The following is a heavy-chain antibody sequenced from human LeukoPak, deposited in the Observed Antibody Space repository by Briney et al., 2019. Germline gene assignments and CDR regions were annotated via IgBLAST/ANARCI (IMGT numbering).Heavy chain of an antibody. V-gene: IGHV3-23*01. D-gene: IGHD3-16*02. J-gene: IGHJ6*02. Sequence: GGSLRLSCAASGFSFSSYAMSWVRQAPGKGLEWVSAISGSGGSTYYADSVKGRFTISRDNSKNTLYLQMNSLRAEDTAVYYCARDNPSGSFGMDVWGQGTTVTVSS. CDR3: ARDNPSGSFGMDV. CDR1: GFSFSSYA. CDR2: ISGSGGST.